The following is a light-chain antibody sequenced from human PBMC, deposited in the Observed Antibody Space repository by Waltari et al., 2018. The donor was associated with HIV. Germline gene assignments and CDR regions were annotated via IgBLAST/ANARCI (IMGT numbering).Light chain of an antibody. CDR2: AAS. V-gene: IGKV3-20*01. CDR1: ETLSNNY. CDR3: QQYSFTPLT. Sequence: EIVLTQSPVTLSLSPGDRATLSCRASETLSNNYLAWYQQKPGQAPRLLISAASSRATGIPGRFSGSGAGTQFTLTITGLEPEDSGVYCCQQYSFTPLTFGGGTKVEIK. J-gene: IGKJ4*01.